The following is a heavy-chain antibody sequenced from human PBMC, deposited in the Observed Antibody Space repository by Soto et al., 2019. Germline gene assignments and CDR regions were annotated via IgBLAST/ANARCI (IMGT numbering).Heavy chain of an antibody. Sequence: AGSLRLSCAASGLPVDSYWLHWVCQTPRKGLLWVSRINSDGSMITYADSVKGRFTISRDNAKNTLFLQMDSLRVEDSGVYYCARDPYRRGVCAKDHWGRGTLVTVSS. CDR3: ARDPYRRGVCAKDH. CDR2: INSDGSMI. J-gene: IGHJ4*02. V-gene: IGHV3-74*03. CDR1: GLPVDSYW. D-gene: IGHD2-8*01.